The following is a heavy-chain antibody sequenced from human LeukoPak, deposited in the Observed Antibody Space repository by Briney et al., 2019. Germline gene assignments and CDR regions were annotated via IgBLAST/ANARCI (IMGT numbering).Heavy chain of an antibody. V-gene: IGHV1-2*02. CDR2: IYPNSGDT. CDR1: GFPFTVCY. J-gene: IGHJ5*02. CDR3: ARDWWGPDRTAAANWFDP. Sequence: ASVKVSCKASGFPFTVCYIHWVRQAPGQGLEWMGWIYPNSGDTNYAQRFQGRVAMTRDTSIATVYMELSRLRSDDTAVYYCARDWWGPDRTAAANWFDPWGQGTLVTVSS. D-gene: IGHD6-13*01.